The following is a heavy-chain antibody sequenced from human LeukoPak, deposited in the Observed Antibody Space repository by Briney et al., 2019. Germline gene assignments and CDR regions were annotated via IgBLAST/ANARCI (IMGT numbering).Heavy chain of an antibody. V-gene: IGHV3-48*03. J-gene: IGHJ5*02. CDR1: GFTFSSYE. CDR2: ISSSGSTI. D-gene: IGHD3-3*01. CDR3: AREIRRFLETVNWFDP. Sequence: GGSLRLSCAASGFTFSSYEMNWVRQAPGKGLEWVSYISSSGSTIYYADSVKGRFTISRDNAKNSLYLQMNSLRAEDTAVYYCAREIRRFLETVNWFDPWGQGTLVTVSS.